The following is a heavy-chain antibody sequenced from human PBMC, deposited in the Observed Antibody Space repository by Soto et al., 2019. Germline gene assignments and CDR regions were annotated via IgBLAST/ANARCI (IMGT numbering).Heavy chain of an antibody. J-gene: IGHJ4*02. Sequence: QVQLVESGGGVVQPGRSLRLSCAASGFTFSSYGMHWVRQAPGKGLEWVAVISYDGSNKYYADSVKGRFTISRDSSKNTLYLQMNSLRAEDTAVYYCAKGGEYSSSSEYYFDYWGQGTLVTVSS. V-gene: IGHV3-30*18. CDR2: ISYDGSNK. CDR1: GFTFSSYG. D-gene: IGHD6-6*01. CDR3: AKGGEYSSSSEYYFDY.